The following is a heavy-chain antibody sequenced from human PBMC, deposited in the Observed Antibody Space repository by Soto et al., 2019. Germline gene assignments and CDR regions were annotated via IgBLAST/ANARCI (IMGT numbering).Heavy chain of an antibody. J-gene: IGHJ5*02. D-gene: IGHD3-3*01. CDR2: IYYSGST. Sequence: LEMLSLPWTVSGGSISSYDWSWIRQPPGKGLEWIGYIYYSGSTNYNPSLKSRVTISVDTSKNQFSLKLSSVTAADTAVYYCARHQYYDFWSGYANWFDPWGQGTLVTVSS. CDR1: GGSISSYD. V-gene: IGHV4-59*08. CDR3: ARHQYYDFWSGYANWFDP.